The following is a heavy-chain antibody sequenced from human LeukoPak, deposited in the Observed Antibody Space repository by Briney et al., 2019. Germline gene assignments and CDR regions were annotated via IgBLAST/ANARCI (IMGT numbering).Heavy chain of an antibody. CDR2: ISSSSNTV. D-gene: IGHD3-10*01. J-gene: IGHJ4*02. CDR1: GFTFSDYS. CDR3: AKVLLVFYGSGPFDT. Sequence: GGSLRLSCAASGFTFSDYSFNWLRQAPGKGLEWISFISSSSNTVYYADSVKGRFTISRDNSKNTLYLQMNSLRAEDTAVYYCAKVLLVFYGSGPFDTWGLGPLVTVS. V-gene: IGHV3-48*01.